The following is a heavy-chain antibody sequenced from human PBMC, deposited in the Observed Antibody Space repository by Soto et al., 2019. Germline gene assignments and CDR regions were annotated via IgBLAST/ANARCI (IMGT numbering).Heavy chain of an antibody. V-gene: IGHV1-69*08. D-gene: IGHD6-19*01. Sequence: QVQLVQSGAEVKKPGSSVKVSCKASGGTFSSYTISWVRQAPGQGLEWMGRIIPILGIANYAQKFQGRVTITADKSTSTAYMKLSSLRSKDTAVYYCAREGLSQRMNPGGAVAGTAGRYFDYWGQGTLVTVSS. J-gene: IGHJ4*02. CDR2: IIPILGIA. CDR1: GGTFSSYT. CDR3: AREGLSQRMNPGGAVAGTAGRYFDY.